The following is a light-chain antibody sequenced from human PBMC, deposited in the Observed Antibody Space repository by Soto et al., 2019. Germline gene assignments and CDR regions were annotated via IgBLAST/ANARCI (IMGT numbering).Light chain of an antibody. CDR1: SSDVGAYDY. J-gene: IGLJ2*01. Sequence: QSALTQPASVSGSPGQSISSSCIGTSSDVGAYDYVSWYQHHPGKAPKVMIYDVSNRPSGVSNRFSGSKSGNTASLTVSGLQAEDEGDYYCSSYTTNSAVVFGGGTKLTVL. CDR3: SSYTTNSAVV. V-gene: IGLV2-14*03. CDR2: DVS.